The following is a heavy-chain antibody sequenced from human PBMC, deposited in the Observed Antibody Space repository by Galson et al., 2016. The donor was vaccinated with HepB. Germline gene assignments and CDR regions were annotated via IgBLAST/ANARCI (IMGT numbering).Heavy chain of an antibody. CDR3: TRGTLGTAATMAFDY. CDR1: GGSISNDYW. CDR2: IYQTGTA. Sequence: SETLSLTCDVSGGSISNDYWWSWVRQSPGKGLEWIGEIYQTGTANYDPSFTRRVSMSVDKSKNQFSLRLDSVTAADTAVYYCTRGTLGTAATMAFDYWGQGTLVSVSS. V-gene: IGHV4-4*02. D-gene: IGHD4/OR15-4a*01. J-gene: IGHJ4*02.